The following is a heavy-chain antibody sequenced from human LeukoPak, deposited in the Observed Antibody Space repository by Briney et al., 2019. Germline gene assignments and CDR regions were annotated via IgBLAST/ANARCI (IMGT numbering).Heavy chain of an antibody. CDR3: ARAGGDCSSTSCYLFDY. V-gene: IGHV4-38-2*02. CDR1: GYSISSGYY. D-gene: IGHD2-2*01. Sequence: SETLSLTCTVSGYSISSGYYWGWIWQPPGKGLEWIGSIYHSGSTYYNPSLKSRVTISVDTSKNQFSLKLSSVTAADTAVYYCARAGGDCSSTSCYLFDYWGQGTLVTVSS. CDR2: IYHSGST. J-gene: IGHJ4*02.